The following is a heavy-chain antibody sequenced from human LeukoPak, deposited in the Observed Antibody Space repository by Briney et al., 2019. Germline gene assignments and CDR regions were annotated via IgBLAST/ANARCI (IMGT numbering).Heavy chain of an antibody. J-gene: IGHJ4*02. CDR3: ARDGGDYDY. Sequence: PGGSLRLSCAASGFTFSSYSMNWVRQAPGKGLEWVSSIISSSSSIYYADSVKGRFTISRDNAKNSLYLQMNSLRAEDTALYYCARDGGDYDYWGQGTLVTVSS. D-gene: IGHD4-17*01. V-gene: IGHV3-48*04. CDR1: GFTFSSYS. CDR2: IISSSSSI.